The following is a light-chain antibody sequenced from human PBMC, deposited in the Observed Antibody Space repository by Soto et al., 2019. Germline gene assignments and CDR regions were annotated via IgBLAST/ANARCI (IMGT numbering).Light chain of an antibody. J-gene: IGKJ2*01. CDR2: GAS. CDR1: QALSSTF. V-gene: IGKV3-20*01. CDR3: QRYDISPFP. Sequence: EIVLTQSPGTLSLSPGERATLSCRASQALSSTFLAWYQQKPGQAPRLLIYGASSRATGIPDMFSGSGSGTDFTLTISRLEPEDFAVYFCQRYDISPFPFGQGTKLEIK.